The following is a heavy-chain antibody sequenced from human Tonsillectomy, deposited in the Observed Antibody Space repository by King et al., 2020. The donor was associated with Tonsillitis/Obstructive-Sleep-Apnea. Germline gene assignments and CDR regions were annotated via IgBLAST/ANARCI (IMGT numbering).Heavy chain of an antibody. CDR3: ARDDVVGRYIDS. CDR2: INPSTGIT. J-gene: IGHJ4*02. CDR1: GYTFTRYY. V-gene: IGHV1-46*01. Sequence: VQLVESGAEVKTPGASVKVSCKASGYTFTRYYIHWVRQARGQGLEWMGIINPSTGITTYAQKFQCRVTMTTDTSATTVYLELSSLRSEDTAMYYCARDDVVGRYIDSWGQGTLVTVSS. D-gene: IGHD1-14*01.